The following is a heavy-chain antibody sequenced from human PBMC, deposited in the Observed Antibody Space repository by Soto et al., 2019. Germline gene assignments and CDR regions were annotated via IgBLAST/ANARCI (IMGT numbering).Heavy chain of an antibody. J-gene: IGHJ6*02. CDR3: GKGQGYNYYYDIDV. Sequence: GGSLRLSCAASGFPFSSYGMSWVRQAPGRGLEWVSFIDGSEGGSTNYADSVKGRFTISRDNFKNTLYLQINSLRAEDTAVYYCGKGQGYNYYYDIDVWGHGTTVTVSS. V-gene: IGHV3-23*01. CDR2: IDGSEGGST. CDR1: GFPFSSYG.